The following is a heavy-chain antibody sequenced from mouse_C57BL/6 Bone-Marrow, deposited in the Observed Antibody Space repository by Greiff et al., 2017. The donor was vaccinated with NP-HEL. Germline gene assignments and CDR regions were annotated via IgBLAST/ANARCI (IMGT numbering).Heavy chain of an antibody. CDR1: GYTFTSYW. V-gene: IGHV1-64*01. CDR3: AVITTVVASMDY. Sequence: QVHVKQSGAELVKPGASVKLSCKASGYTFTSYWMHWVKQRPGQGLEWIGMIHPNSGSTNYNEKFKSKATLTVDKSSSTAYMQLSSLTSEDSAVYYCAVITTVVASMDYWGQGTSVTVSS. J-gene: IGHJ4*01. D-gene: IGHD1-1*01. CDR2: IHPNSGST.